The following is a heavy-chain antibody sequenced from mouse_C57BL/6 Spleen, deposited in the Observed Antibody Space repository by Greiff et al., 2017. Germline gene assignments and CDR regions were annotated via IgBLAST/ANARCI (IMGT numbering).Heavy chain of an antibody. Sequence: DVQLQESGGGLVKPGGSLKLSCAASGFTFSDYGMHWVRQAPEKGLEWVAYISSGSSTIYYADTVKGRFTISRDNAKNTLFLQMTSLRSEDTAMYYCARPGHYYAMDYWGQGTSVTVSS. CDR1: GFTFSDYG. D-gene: IGHD3-1*01. V-gene: IGHV5-17*01. CDR3: ARPGHYYAMDY. J-gene: IGHJ4*01. CDR2: ISSGSSTI.